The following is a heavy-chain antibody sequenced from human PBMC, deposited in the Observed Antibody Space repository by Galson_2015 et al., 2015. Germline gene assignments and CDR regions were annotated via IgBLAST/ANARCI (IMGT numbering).Heavy chain of an antibody. CDR2: IYYSGST. CDR3: ARDGAMIVVRHWFDP. D-gene: IGHD3-22*01. CDR1: GGSISSRSYY. Sequence: ETLSLTCTVSGGSISSRSYYWGWIRQPRGKGLEWIGSIYYSGSTYYNPSLKSRVTISVDTSKNQFPLKLSSVTAADTAVYYCARDGAMIVVRHWFDPWGQGTLVTASS. V-gene: IGHV4-39*02. J-gene: IGHJ5*02.